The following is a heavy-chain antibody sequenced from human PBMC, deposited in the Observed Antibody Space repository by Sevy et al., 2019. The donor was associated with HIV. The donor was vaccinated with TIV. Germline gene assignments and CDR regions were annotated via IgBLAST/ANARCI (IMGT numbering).Heavy chain of an antibody. D-gene: IGHD2-2*01. CDR1: GFTFSDYY. CDR2: ISSSGSTI. CDR3: ASWARNIVVVPAAIDSVVY. V-gene: IGHV3-11*01. Sequence: GGSLRLSCAASGFTFSDYYMSWIRQAPGKGLEWVSYISSSGSTIYYADSVKGRFTISRDNAKNSLYLQMNSLRAEDTAVYYCASWARNIVVVPAAIDSVVYWGQGTLVTASS. J-gene: IGHJ4*02.